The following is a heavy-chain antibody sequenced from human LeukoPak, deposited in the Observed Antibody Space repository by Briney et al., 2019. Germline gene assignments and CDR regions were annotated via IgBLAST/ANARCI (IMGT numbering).Heavy chain of an antibody. V-gene: IGHV1-18*01. J-gene: IGHJ6*02. CDR3: ATISSGWSLPYYGMDV. D-gene: IGHD6-19*01. CDR2: ISAYNGNT. CDR1: GYTFTSYG. Sequence: ASVKVSCKASGYTFTSYGISWVRQAPGQGLEWMGWISAYNGNTNYAQKLQGRVTMTTDTSTSTAYMELRSLRSDDTAVYYCATISSGWSLPYYGMDVWGQGTTVTVSS.